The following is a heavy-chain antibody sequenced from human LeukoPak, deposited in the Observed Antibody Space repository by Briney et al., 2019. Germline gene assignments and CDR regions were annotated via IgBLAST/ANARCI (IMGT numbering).Heavy chain of an antibody. D-gene: IGHD5-24*01. CDR2: INPNSGGT. Sequence: ASVKVSCKASGYTFTGYYMHWVRQAPGQGLEWMGRINPNSGGTNYAQKFQSRVTMTRDTSISTAYMELSRLRSDDTAVYYCASSEGGYNLFDYWGQGTLVTVSS. V-gene: IGHV1-2*06. J-gene: IGHJ4*02. CDR3: ASSEGGYNLFDY. CDR1: GYTFTGYY.